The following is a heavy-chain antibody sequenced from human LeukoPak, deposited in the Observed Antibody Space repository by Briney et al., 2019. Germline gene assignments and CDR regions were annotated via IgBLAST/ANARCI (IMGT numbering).Heavy chain of an antibody. CDR3: ARDRPNILGLDP. J-gene: IGHJ5*02. CDR2: ISPASNTI. Sequence: GRSLRLSCAASGFIFSSYAMHWVRQAPGKGLEWISYISPASNTIYYADSVKGRFTISRDNAKNSVFLQMSSLRDEDTAVYYCARDRPNILGLDPWGQGTLVTVSS. CDR1: GFIFSSYA. D-gene: IGHD2/OR15-2a*01. V-gene: IGHV3-48*02.